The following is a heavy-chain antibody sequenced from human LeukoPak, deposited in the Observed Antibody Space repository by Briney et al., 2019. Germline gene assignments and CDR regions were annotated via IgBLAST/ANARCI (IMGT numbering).Heavy chain of an antibody. V-gene: IGHV3-23*01. Sequence: GGSLRLSCATSGFTFSSYAMSWVRQAPGKGLEWVSAITDSGGSTYYADSVKGRFTISRDNSKNTLFLQMNSLRAEDTAVYYCAKDGNRAFDYWGQGTLVTVSS. J-gene: IGHJ4*02. CDR2: ITDSGGST. CDR1: GFTFSSYA. D-gene: IGHD1-14*01. CDR3: AKDGNRAFDY.